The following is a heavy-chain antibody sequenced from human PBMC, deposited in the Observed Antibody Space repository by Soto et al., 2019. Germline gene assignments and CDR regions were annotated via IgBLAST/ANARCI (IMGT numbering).Heavy chain of an antibody. J-gene: IGHJ4*02. CDR1: GGTFSSYA. CDR2: IIPIFGTA. CDR3: LRSSLGLDSSGYYAY. V-gene: IGHV1-69*01. Sequence: QVQLVQSGAQVKKPGSSVKVSCKASGGTFSSYAISWVRQAPGQGLEWMGGIIPIFGTANYAQKFQGRVTITADESTSTAYMELSSLRSEDTAVYYCLRSSLGLDSSGYYAYWGQGTLVTVSS. D-gene: IGHD3-22*01.